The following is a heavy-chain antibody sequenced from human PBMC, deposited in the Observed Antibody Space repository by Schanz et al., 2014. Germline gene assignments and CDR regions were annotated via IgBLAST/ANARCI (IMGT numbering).Heavy chain of an antibody. D-gene: IGHD3-10*01. J-gene: IGHJ3*02. CDR2: INSVGSNT. CDR3: AKGRFGELSAFDI. V-gene: IGHV3-74*02. CDR1: GFTFSSHW. Sequence: EVQLVESGGGWVQPGGSLRLSCAASGFTFSSHWMHWVRQDPGKGLVWVARINSVGSNTDYADSVTGRFTISRDNAKNTLYLQMNSLRAEDTAVYYCAKGRFGELSAFDIWGQGTMVTVSP.